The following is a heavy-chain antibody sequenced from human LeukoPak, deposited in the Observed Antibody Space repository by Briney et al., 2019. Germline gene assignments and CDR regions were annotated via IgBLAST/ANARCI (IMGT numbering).Heavy chain of an antibody. CDR3: ARDLSLAVAGRLDFDY. V-gene: IGHV1-69*05. J-gene: IGHJ4*02. Sequence: ASVKLSCKASGGTFSSYAISWVRQAPGQGLELIGSIIPIFGTANYAQKFQGRVTITTDESTSTAYMELSSLRAEDTAVYYCARDLSLAVAGRLDFDYWGQGTLVTVS. CDR2: IIPIFGTA. CDR1: GGTFSSYA. D-gene: IGHD6-19*01.